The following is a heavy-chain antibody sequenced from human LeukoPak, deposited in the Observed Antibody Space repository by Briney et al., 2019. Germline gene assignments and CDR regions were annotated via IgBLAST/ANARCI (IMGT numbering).Heavy chain of an antibody. V-gene: IGHV3-23*01. Sequence: PGGSLRLSCAASGFTFSSYAMSWVRQAPGKGPEWVSAISASGGSTYYADSVKGRFTISRDKSKNTLYLQMNSLRAEDTAVYYCARHEPVITLSSYYYGMDVWGPGTTVTVSS. CDR3: ARHEPVITLSSYYYGMDV. J-gene: IGHJ6*02. CDR2: ISASGGST. CDR1: GFTFSSYA. D-gene: IGHD1-14*01.